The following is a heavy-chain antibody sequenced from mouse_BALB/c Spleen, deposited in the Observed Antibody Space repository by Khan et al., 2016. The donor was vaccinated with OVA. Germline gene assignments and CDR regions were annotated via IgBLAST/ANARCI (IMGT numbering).Heavy chain of an antibody. Sequence: QVQLKESGPELVRPGASVKMSCKASGYTFTSFWIHWVKQRPGQGLEWIGMIDPSKSETRLNQKFKDKATLHVDKSSITAYMQLSRLTSEDSAVYYCARGGYGSPFAYWGQGTLVTVSA. V-gene: IGHV1S127*01. CDR2: IDPSKSET. D-gene: IGHD1-1*01. CDR1: GYTFTSFW. CDR3: ARGGYGSPFAY. J-gene: IGHJ3*01.